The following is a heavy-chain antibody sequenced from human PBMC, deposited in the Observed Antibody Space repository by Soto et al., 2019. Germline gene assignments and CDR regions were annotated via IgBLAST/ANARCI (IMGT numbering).Heavy chain of an antibody. Sequence: EVQLVESGGGLVQPGGSLRLSCAASGFTVSSNYMSWVRQAPGKGLEWVSVIYSGGSTYYADSVKGRFTISRDNAKNTLYLQMNSLRAEDKAVYYCARGSVAGLVDYWGQGTLVTVSS. J-gene: IGHJ4*02. CDR1: GFTVSSNY. D-gene: IGHD6-19*01. CDR2: IYSGGST. V-gene: IGHV3-66*01. CDR3: ARGSVAGLVDY.